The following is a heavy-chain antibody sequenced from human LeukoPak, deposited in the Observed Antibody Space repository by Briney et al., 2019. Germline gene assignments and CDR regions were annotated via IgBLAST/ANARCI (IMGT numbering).Heavy chain of an antibody. CDR1: AFTFNTYW. V-gene: IGHV3-74*01. Sequence: GSLRLSCAASAFTFNTYWMHWVRQVPGRGLEWVSRINGDESSTNYADSVKGRFTISRDNAKDTLHLHMNSLTAEDTAVYYCARGAKWAYYFDYWGQGTLVTVSS. J-gene: IGHJ4*02. D-gene: IGHD1-26*01. CDR2: INGDESST. CDR3: ARGAKWAYYFDY.